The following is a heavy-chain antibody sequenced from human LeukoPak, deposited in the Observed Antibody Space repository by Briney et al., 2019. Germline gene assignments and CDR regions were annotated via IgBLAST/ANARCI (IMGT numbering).Heavy chain of an antibody. J-gene: IGHJ4*02. V-gene: IGHV4-61*02. CDR1: GGSISSGSYY. CDR3: ARDTARRDDYNWPAIDY. CDR2: IYTSGST. Sequence: PSQTLSLTCTVSGGSISSGSYYWSWIRQPAGKGLEWIGRIYTSGSTNYNPSLKSRVTISVDTSKNQFSLKLSSVTAADTAVYYCARDTARRDDYNWPAIDYWGQGTLVTVSS. D-gene: IGHD5-24*01.